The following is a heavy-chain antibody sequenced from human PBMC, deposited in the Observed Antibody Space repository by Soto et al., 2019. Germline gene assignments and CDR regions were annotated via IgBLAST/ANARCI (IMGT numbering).Heavy chain of an antibody. CDR3: ASDEEGGFDY. V-gene: IGHV4-61*01. J-gene: IGHJ4*02. Sequence: QVQLQESGPGLVKPSETLSLTCTVSGGSVSSGSYYWSWIRQPPGKGLEWIGYIYYSGSTNYNPSLKSRVTISVDTSKNQFSLKLSSVTAADTAVYYCASDEEGGFDYWGQGTLVTVSS. CDR2: IYYSGST. D-gene: IGHD2-15*01. CDR1: GGSVSSGSYY.